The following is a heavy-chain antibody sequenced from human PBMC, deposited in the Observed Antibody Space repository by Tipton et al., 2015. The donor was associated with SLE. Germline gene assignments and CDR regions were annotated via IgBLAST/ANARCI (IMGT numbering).Heavy chain of an antibody. Sequence: LRLSCAVSGGSISSGGYSWSWIRQPPGKGLEWIGEINHSGSTNYNPSLKSRLTISVDTSKNQFSLKLSSVTAADTAVYYCASSVAATFYYYYYYMDVWGKGTTVTVSS. CDR3: ASSVAATFYYYYYYMDV. J-gene: IGHJ6*03. D-gene: IGHD6-19*01. CDR2: INHSGST. V-gene: IGHV4-30-2*01. CDR1: GGSISSGGYS.